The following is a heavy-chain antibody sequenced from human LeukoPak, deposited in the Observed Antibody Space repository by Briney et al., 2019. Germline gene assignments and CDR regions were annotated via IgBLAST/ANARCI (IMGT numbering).Heavy chain of an antibody. V-gene: IGHV3-53*01. D-gene: IGHD3-16*02. J-gene: IGHJ6*02. CDR1: GFTVSSNY. CDR3: AKGIRLGELSFKGPPLWYYYGMDV. CDR2: IYSGGST. Sequence: GGSLRLSCAASGFTVSSNYMSWVRQAPGKELEWVSVIYSGGSTYYADSVKGRFTISRDNSKNTLYLQMNSLRAEDTAVYYCAKGIRLGELSFKGPPLWYYYGMDVWGQGTTVTVSS.